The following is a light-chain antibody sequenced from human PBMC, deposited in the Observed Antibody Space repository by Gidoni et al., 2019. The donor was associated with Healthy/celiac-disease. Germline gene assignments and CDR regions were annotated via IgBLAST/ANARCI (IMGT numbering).Light chain of an antibody. Sequence: AIQMPQSPSYLSASVGDRVTITCRASQGIRNDLGWYQQNPGKDPKLLIYAASSLQSGVPSRLSGSGSGTDFTLTISSLQPEDFATYYCIQDYNYPRTFGQGTKVEIK. V-gene: IGKV1-6*01. CDR3: IQDYNYPRT. CDR2: AAS. CDR1: QGIRND. J-gene: IGKJ1*01.